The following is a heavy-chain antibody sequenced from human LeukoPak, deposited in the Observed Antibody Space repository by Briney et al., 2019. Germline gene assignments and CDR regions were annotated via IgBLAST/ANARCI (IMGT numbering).Heavy chain of an antibody. D-gene: IGHD4-11*01. V-gene: IGHV3-48*03. J-gene: IGHJ5*02. Sequence: PGGSLRLSCAASGFAFSDYDMNWVRQGPGKGLEWITHISSSTSTMSYADSVKGRFTVSRDNAKRSLYLQMNSLRAEDTAVYYCARGGYRNYVNAWGQGTLVTVSS. CDR3: ARGGYRNYVNA. CDR2: ISSSTSTM. CDR1: GFAFSDYD.